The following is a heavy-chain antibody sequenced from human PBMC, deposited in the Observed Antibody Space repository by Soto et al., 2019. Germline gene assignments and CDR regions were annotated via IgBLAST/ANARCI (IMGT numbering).Heavy chain of an antibody. CDR3: ARMSSTMRPGC. V-gene: IGHV3-48*01. Sequence: GGALRLSCAASGFPLSSRSMNLVRQAPGKGLEWVSYISSSSSAKYYAGSVKGRFTISRDNANNSLYLQMNSLRVEDTAVYYCARMSSTMRPGCWGQAPVVTVSS. CDR2: ISSSSSAK. J-gene: IGHJ4*02. CDR1: GFPLSSRS. D-gene: IGHD3-22*01.